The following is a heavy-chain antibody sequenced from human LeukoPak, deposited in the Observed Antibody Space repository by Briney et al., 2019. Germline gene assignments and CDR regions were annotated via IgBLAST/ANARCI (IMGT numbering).Heavy chain of an antibody. D-gene: IGHD3-3*01. V-gene: IGHV4-39*01. J-gene: IGHJ4*02. CDR2: IYYSGST. CDR1: GGSISSSSYY. Sequence: PSETLSLTCTVSGGSISSSSYYWGWIRQPPGKGLEWIGSIYYSGSTYYNPSLKSRVTISVDTSKNQFSLKLSSVTAADTAVYYCARHPGVRWSGYFDYWGQGTLVTVSS. CDR3: ARHPGVRWSGYFDY.